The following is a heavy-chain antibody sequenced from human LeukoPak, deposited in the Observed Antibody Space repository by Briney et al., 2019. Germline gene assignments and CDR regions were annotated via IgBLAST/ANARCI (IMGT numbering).Heavy chain of an antibody. Sequence: SVKVSCKASGGTFSSYAISWVRQAPGQGLEWMGGIIPIFGTANYAQKFQGRVTITADESTSTAYMELSSLRSEDTAVYYCARDADYGDYEGTKFDYWGQGTLVTVSS. CDR2: IIPIFGTA. CDR1: GGTFSSYA. CDR3: ARDADYGDYEGTKFDY. V-gene: IGHV1-69*01. D-gene: IGHD4-17*01. J-gene: IGHJ4*02.